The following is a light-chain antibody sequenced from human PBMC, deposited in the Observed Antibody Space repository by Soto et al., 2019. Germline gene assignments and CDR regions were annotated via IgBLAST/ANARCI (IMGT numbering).Light chain of an antibody. CDR1: QSVSTN. V-gene: IGKV3-15*01. CDR2: GAS. J-gene: IGKJ2*01. CDR3: QQYNTWPPPYT. Sequence: EIVMTQSPATLSVSPGERATLSCRASQSVSTNLAWYQQEPGQAPRLLIYGASTRATGIPARFSGSGSGTEFTLTISSLQSEDCAGYYCQQYNTWPPPYTFGQGTKLEI.